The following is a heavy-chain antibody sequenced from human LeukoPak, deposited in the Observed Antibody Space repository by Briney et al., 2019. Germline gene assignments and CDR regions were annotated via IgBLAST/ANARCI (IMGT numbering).Heavy chain of an antibody. V-gene: IGHV3-48*03. CDR3: AKDQEAYGDYVPLDY. CDR2: ISSSGSTI. J-gene: IGHJ4*02. D-gene: IGHD4-17*01. CDR1: GFTFSSYE. Sequence: GGSLRLSCAASGFTFSSYEMNWVRQAPGKGLEWVLYISSSGSTIYYADSVKGRFTISRDNSKNTLYLQMNSLRAEDTAVYYCAKDQEAYGDYVPLDYWGQGTLVTVSS.